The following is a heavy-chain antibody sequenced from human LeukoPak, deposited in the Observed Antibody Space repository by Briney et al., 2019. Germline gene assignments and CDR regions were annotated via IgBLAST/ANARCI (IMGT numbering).Heavy chain of an antibody. V-gene: IGHV1-3*01. CDR3: ARDLGVVVIPTGEYYFDY. Sequence: ASVKVSCKASGYTFTTYAMHWVRQAPGQRLEWMGWINAGNGNTKYSQKFQGRVTSTRDTSASTAYVELSSLRSEDTAVYYCARDLGVVVIPTGEYYFDYWGQGTLVSVSS. J-gene: IGHJ4*02. D-gene: IGHD3-22*01. CDR1: GYTFTTYA. CDR2: INAGNGNT.